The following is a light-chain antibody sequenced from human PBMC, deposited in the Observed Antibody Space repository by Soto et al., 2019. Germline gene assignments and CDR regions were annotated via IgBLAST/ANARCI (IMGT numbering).Light chain of an antibody. Sequence: EIVLTQSPATLSLSPGERANLSCRASQSVGNVLAWYQQIPGQAPRLLIYDASNRATGIPARFSGSGSGTDFTLTISSLEPEDFAVYYCQQRADWPLTFGGGPKIEIK. J-gene: IGKJ4*01. CDR1: QSVGNV. CDR3: QQRADWPLT. V-gene: IGKV3-11*01. CDR2: DAS.